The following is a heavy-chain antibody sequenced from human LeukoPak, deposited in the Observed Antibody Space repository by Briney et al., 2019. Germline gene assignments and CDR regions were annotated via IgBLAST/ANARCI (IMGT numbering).Heavy chain of an antibody. J-gene: IGHJ4*02. D-gene: IGHD5-18*01. CDR2: ISWNNGGI. CDR1: GFSFDGYA. V-gene: IGHV3-9*01. Sequence: GGSLRLSCVASGFSFDGYAMHWVRQVPGKGLEWVAGISWNNGGIGYAGSVKGRFTISRDNAKNSLYLQMNSLRAEDTAVYYCARDQGGGYSYGWQSFDYWGQGTLVTVSS. CDR3: ARDQGGGYSYGWQSFDY.